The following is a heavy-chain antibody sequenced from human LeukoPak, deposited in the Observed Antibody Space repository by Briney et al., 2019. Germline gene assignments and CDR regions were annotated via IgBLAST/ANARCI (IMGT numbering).Heavy chain of an antibody. V-gene: IGHV4-4*07. CDR1: GGSINGYF. J-gene: IGHJ4*02. CDR3: ARSARVEPGTGYYFDS. D-gene: IGHD2-15*01. Sequence: PSETLSLTCTVSGGSINGYFWSWMRQPAGKGLEWIGRILTNGNTDYNPSLNSRVTMSIDTSRNQFSLKLRSVGAADTAVYYCARSARVEPGTGYYFDSWGRGTLVTVSS. CDR2: ILTNGNT.